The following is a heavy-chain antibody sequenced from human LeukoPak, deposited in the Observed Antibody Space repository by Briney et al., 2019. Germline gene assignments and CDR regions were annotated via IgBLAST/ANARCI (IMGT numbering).Heavy chain of an antibody. D-gene: IGHD4-23*01. J-gene: IGHJ4*02. CDR1: GGSISSSSYY. CDR3: ARQSLTPSTNFDY. V-gene: IGHV4-39*01. CDR2: IYYSGST. Sequence: PSETLSLTYTVSGGSISSSSYYWGWIRQPPGKGLEWIGSIYYSGSTYYNPSLKSRVTISLDTSKNQFSLKLSSVTAADTAIYSCARQSLTPSTNFDYWGQGTLVTVSS.